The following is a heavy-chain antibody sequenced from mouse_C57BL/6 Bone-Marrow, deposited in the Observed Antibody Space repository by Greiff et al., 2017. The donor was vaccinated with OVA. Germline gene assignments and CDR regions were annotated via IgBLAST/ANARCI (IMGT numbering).Heavy chain of an antibody. J-gene: IGHJ1*03. V-gene: IGHV5-17*01. Sequence: EVKLVESGGGLVKPGGSLKLSCAASGFTFSDYGMHWVRRAPEKGLEWVAYISSGSSTIYYADTVKGRFTISRDNAKNTLFLQMTSLRSEDTAMYYCARHGYGYWYFDVWGTGTTVTVSS. D-gene: IGHD2-2*01. CDR1: GFTFSDYG. CDR2: ISSGSSTI. CDR3: ARHGYGYWYFDV.